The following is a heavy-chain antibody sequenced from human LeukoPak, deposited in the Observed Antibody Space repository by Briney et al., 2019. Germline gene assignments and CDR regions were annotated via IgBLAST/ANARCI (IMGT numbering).Heavy chain of an antibody. V-gene: IGHV3-21*04. CDR1: GLTFSSYS. CDR3: AKDDAEQWLVSPLGY. Sequence: GGSLTLSCAPSGLTFSSYSMIWVRQAPGKGLEWVSSISSCCCHIYHADSVKGLLTISRDNAKNSVYRQMSSLTAEDTAVYHCAKDDAEQWLVSPLGYWSQGTLVTVSS. D-gene: IGHD6-19*01. CDR2: ISSCCCHI. J-gene: IGHJ4*02.